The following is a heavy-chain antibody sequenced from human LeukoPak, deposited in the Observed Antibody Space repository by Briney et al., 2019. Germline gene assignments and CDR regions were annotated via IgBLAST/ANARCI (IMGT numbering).Heavy chain of an antibody. CDR2: ISGSGHRT. CDR3: AKDNPYDFWSGHTSAPSDYFQH. Sequence: PGGSLRLSCAASGFTFSTYALSWVRQAPGKGLEWVSTISGSGHRTYYADSVKGRFTISRDSSKNTVYLQMNSLRAEDTAVYYCAKDNPYDFWSGHTSAPSDYFQHWGQGTLVTVSS. D-gene: IGHD3-3*01. V-gene: IGHV3-23*01. CDR1: GFTFSTYA. J-gene: IGHJ1*01.